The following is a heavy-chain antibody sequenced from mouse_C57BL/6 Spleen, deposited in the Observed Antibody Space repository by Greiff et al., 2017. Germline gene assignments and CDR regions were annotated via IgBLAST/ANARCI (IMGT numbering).Heavy chain of an antibody. CDR1: GFTFSDYG. J-gene: IGHJ4*01. D-gene: IGHD1-1*02. CDR2: ISSGSSTI. Sequence: DVKLVESGGGLVKPGGSLKLSCAASGFTFSDYGMHWVRQAPEKGLEWVAYISSGSSTIYYADTVKGRFTISRDNAKNTLFLQMTSLRSEDTAMYYCARGSYDYAMDYWGQGTSVTVSS. CDR3: ARGSYDYAMDY. V-gene: IGHV5-17*01.